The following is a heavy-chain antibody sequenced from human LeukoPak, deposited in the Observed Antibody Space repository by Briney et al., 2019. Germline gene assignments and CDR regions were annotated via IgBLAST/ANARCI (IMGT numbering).Heavy chain of an antibody. J-gene: IGHJ4*02. D-gene: IGHD2-2*01. CDR1: GYTFTSYY. CDR3: ATEEGLVVPAARDDY. Sequence: ASVKVSCKAAGYTFTSYYMHWVRQAPGQGLEWMGIINPSGGSTSYAQKFQGRVTMTRDTSTSTVYMELSSLRSEDTAVYYCATEEGLVVPAARDDYWGQGTLVTVSS. V-gene: IGHV1-46*01. CDR2: INPSGGST.